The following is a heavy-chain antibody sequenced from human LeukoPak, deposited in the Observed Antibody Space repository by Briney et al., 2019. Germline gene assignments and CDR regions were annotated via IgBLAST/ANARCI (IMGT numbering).Heavy chain of an antibody. CDR3: ARVPVSGSSSY. J-gene: IGHJ4*02. Sequence: GGSLRLSCAASGFIFNNYAINWVRQAPGKGLEWVSTISGSGGSTYFADSVKGRFTISRDNSKNTLYLQMNSLRVEDTAVYYCARVPVSGSSSYWGQGTLVTVS. D-gene: IGHD1-26*01. CDR1: GFIFNNYA. V-gene: IGHV3-23*01. CDR2: ISGSGGST.